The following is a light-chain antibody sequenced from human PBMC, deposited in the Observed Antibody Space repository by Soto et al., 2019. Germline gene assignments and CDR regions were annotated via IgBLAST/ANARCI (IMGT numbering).Light chain of an antibody. Sequence: DIQMTQSPSSLSASVGDRVTITCRASQSISSYLNWYQQKPGKAPKLLIYAASSLQSGVPSRFSGSGSGTDFTLTISSLQPEAFAPYCCQQSYSTPWYTFCQGTQLEIK. V-gene: IGKV1-39*01. J-gene: IGKJ2*01. CDR1: QSISSY. CDR2: AAS. CDR3: QQSYSTPWYT.